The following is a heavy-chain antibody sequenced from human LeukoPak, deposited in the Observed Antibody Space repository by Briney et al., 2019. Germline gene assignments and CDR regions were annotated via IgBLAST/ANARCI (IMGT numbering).Heavy chain of an antibody. CDR2: IWYDGSNK. Sequence: PGGSLRLSCAASGFTFSSYGMHWVRQAPGKGLEWVAVIWYDGSNKYYADSVKGRFTISRDNAKDTLYLQMNSLRAEDTALYYCAKERASRLPFDYWGQGTLVTVSS. V-gene: IGHV3-33*06. CDR3: AKERASRLPFDY. D-gene: IGHD6-25*01. CDR1: GFTFSSYG. J-gene: IGHJ4*02.